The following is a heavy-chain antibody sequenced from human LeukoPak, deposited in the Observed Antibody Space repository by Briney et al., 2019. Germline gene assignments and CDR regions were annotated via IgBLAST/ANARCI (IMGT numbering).Heavy chain of an antibody. V-gene: IGHV3-23*01. Sequence: GGSLRLSCAASGLTFSNAWMSWVRQAPGKGLEWVSAISGSGGSTYYADSVKGRFTISRDNSKNTLYLQMNSLRAEDTAVYYCAKGDPLGDYYDSSGYGYWGQGTLVTVSS. CDR1: GLTFSNAW. CDR3: AKGDPLGDYYDSSGYGY. CDR2: ISGSGGST. D-gene: IGHD3-22*01. J-gene: IGHJ4*02.